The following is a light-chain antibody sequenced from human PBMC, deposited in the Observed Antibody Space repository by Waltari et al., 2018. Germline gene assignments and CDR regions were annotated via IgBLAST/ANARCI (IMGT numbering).Light chain of an antibody. CDR3: MQSLRALWT. V-gene: IGKV2-28*01. CDR1: QSLLHSNGYNY. J-gene: IGKJ1*01. CDR2: LGS. Sequence: DIVVTQSPLSLPVTPGEPASISCRSSQSLLHSNGYNYLDWYLQKPGQSPQLLIYLGSNRASGVPDRFSGSGSGIDFTLKISRVEAEDVGVYYCMQSLRALWTFGQGTKVEIK.